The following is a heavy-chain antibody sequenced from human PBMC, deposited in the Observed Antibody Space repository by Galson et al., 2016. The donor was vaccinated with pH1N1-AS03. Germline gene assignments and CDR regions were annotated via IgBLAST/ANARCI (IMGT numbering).Heavy chain of an antibody. Sequence: SLRLSCAAPGFTVSTYDMHWVRQSAGGGLEWVSLIAAVGTTEYAGSVKGRFTIFRDNVKNSLYLQMNNLRAEDTALYYCAVWGYISNTHGLDVWGKGTTVTVSS. CDR3: AVWGYISNTHGLDV. D-gene: IGHD5-18*01. CDR1: GFTVSTYD. J-gene: IGHJ6*04. CDR2: IAAVGTT. V-gene: IGHV3-13*01.